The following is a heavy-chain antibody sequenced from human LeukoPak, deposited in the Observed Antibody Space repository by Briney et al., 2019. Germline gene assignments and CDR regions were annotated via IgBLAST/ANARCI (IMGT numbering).Heavy chain of an antibody. D-gene: IGHD2-8*01. Sequence: ASVKVSCKASGYTFTSYDINWVRQAPGQGLEWLGWMNPNSGNTGYAQKFQGRVTMTRNTSISTAYMELSSLRSEDTAVYYCARGGKPFVLSDAFDIWGQGTMVTVSS. CDR3: ARGGKPFVLSDAFDI. CDR2: MNPNSGNT. J-gene: IGHJ3*02. V-gene: IGHV1-8*01. CDR1: GYTFTSYD.